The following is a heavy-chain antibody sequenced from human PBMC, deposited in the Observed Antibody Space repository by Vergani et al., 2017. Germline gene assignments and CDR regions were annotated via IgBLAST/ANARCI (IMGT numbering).Heavy chain of an antibody. CDR1: GFSLSRFW. Sequence: EVQLVESGGGLVQPGGSLRLSCAASGFSLSRFWMSWVGQAPEKGLEWVSFVSTGTKSQSYAESVKGRFTISRDSAKNSLYLQMDSLRAEDTAVYYCAXEYSSTSGRAFDFWGQGTKVTVSS. CDR3: AXEYSSTSGRAFDF. CDR2: VSTGTKSQ. V-gene: IGHV3-48*01. J-gene: IGHJ3*01. D-gene: IGHD2-2*01.